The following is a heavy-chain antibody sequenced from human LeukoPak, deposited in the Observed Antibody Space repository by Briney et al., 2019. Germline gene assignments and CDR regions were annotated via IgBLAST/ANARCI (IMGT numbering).Heavy chain of an antibody. D-gene: IGHD2-2*01. CDR3: ARDQRYCRSATCTDSYT. Sequence: GGSLRLSCGASGFTFSNYGMHWVRQAPGKGLEWVAVTSYDETNKYYADSVKGRFTISRDNSKNTVYLQMNSLRSEDTTVYYCARDQRYCRSATCTDSYTRGQGALVTVSS. J-gene: IGHJ4*02. CDR1: GFTFSNYG. CDR2: TSYDETNK. V-gene: IGHV3-30*03.